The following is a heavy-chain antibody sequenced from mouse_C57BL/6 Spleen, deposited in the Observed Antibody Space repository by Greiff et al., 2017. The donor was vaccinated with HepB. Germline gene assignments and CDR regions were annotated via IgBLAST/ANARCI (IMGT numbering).Heavy chain of an antibody. J-gene: IGHJ4*01. V-gene: IGHV5-17*01. Sequence: EVKLMESGGGLVKPGGSLKLSCAASGFTFSDYGMHWVRQAPEKGLEWVAYISSGSSTIYYADTVKGRFTISRDNAKNTLFLQMTSLRSEDTAMYYCARRTVVPDYYAMDYWGQGTSVTVSS. CDR1: GFTFSDYG. CDR2: ISSGSSTI. D-gene: IGHD1-1*01. CDR3: ARRTVVPDYYAMDY.